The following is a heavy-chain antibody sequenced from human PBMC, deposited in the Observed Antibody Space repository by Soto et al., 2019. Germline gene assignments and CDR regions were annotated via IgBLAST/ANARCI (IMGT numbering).Heavy chain of an antibody. CDR3: ARTRGRPNYCDY. D-gene: IGHD2-15*01. CDR2: ISAYNGNT. CDR1: GYTFSSHG. J-gene: IGHJ4*02. V-gene: IGHV1-18*04. Sequence: QVQLVQSGAEVKKPGASVKVSCKASGYTFSSHGISWVRQAPGQGLEWMGWISAYNGNTNYAQKLQGRDTMTTDTSTSTADKEPRSLRSDDTALYDWARTRGRPNYCDYWGQGTLVTVSS.